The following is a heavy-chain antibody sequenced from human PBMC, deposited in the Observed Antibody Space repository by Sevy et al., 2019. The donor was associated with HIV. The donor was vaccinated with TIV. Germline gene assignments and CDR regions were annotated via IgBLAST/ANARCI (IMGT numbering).Heavy chain of an antibody. D-gene: IGHD5-12*01. CDR1: GFTFSDYY. CDR3: ARGKGEMATYKFYWFDP. Sequence: GGSLRLSCAASGFTFSDYYMSWIRQAPGKGLEWVSYISSSGSTIYYADSVKGRFTISRDNAKNSLYLQMNSLRAEDTAVYYCARGKGEMATYKFYWFDPWDQGTLVTVSS. V-gene: IGHV3-11*01. J-gene: IGHJ5*02. CDR2: ISSSGSTI.